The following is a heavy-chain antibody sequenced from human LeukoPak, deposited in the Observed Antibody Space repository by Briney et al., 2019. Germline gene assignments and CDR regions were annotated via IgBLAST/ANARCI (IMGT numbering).Heavy chain of an antibody. CDR2: ISSSSSYI. CDR3: ARSPFDSPPNKYFHH. J-gene: IGHJ1*01. Sequence: GVLRLSCAASGFTFSIYSMNWVRQAPGKGLEWVSTISSSSSYIYYADSLKGRFTISRDNAKNSLYLQMNSLRAEDTAVYYCARSPFDSPPNKYFHHWGQGTLVTVSS. CDR1: GFTFSIYS. D-gene: IGHD3-22*01. V-gene: IGHV3-21*01.